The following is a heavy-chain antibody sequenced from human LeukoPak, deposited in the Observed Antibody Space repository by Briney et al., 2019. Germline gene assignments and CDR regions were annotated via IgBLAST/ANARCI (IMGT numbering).Heavy chain of an antibody. CDR3: ASTHLGIAARRWDY. J-gene: IGHJ4*02. CDR1: GASMSGNSYY. CDR2: IFYSGLT. V-gene: IGHV4-39*01. Sequence: PSETLSLTCSVSGASMSGNSYYWAWIRQSPGKGLEWIGSIFYSGLTYYKPSLESRVTISVDTSKNQFSLKLSSVTAADTAVYYCASTHLGIAARRWDYWGQGTLVTVSS. D-gene: IGHD6-6*01.